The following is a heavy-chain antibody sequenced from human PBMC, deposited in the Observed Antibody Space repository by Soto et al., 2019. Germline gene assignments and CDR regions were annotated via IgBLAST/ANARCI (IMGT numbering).Heavy chain of an antibody. J-gene: IGHJ3*02. D-gene: IGHD1-26*01. CDR1: GGSISSYY. CDR2: IYYSGST. V-gene: IGHV4-59*01. Sequence: SETLSLTCTVSGGSISSYYWSWIRQPPGKGLEWIGYIYYSGSTNYNPSLKSRVTISVDTSKNQFSLKLSSVTAADTAVYYCARDPGSYDAFDIWGQGTMVTVSS. CDR3: ARDPGSYDAFDI.